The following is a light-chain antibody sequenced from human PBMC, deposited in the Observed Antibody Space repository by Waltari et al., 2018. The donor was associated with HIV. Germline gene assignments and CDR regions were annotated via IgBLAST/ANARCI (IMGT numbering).Light chain of an antibody. CDR1: NIDIGNYSL. J-gene: IGLJ1*01. CDR2: EVT. CDR3: CSDAGRNNYYV. V-gene: IGLV2-23*02. Sequence: QSALTQPASVSGSPGQSITISCTGNNIDIGNYSLVSWYQQDPGTVPKLMIFEVTKRPSGVSPRFSGSSSGNTASLTITGLLVEDEADYYCCSDAGRNNYYVFGGGTTVTVL.